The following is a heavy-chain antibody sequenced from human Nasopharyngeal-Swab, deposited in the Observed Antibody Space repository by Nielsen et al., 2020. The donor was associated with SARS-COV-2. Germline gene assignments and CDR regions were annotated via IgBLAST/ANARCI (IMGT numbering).Heavy chain of an antibody. CDR3: ASSAPYYDFWSGYRQPYGMDV. J-gene: IGHJ6*02. D-gene: IGHD3-3*01. CDR2: IWYDGSNK. Sequence: GGSLRFSCAASGFTFSSYGMHWVRQAPGKGLEWVAVIWYDGSNKYYADSVKGRFTISRDNSKNTLYLQMNSLRAEDTAVYYCASSAPYYDFWSGYRQPYGMDVWGQGTTVTVSS. CDR1: GFTFSSYG. V-gene: IGHV3-33*01.